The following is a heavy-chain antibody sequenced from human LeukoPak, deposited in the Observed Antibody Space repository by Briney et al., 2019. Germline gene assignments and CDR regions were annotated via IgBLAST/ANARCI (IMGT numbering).Heavy chain of an antibody. CDR1: GYTFTSYY. CDR2: INPCGGST. D-gene: IGHD1-26*01. J-gene: IGHJ3*02. Sequence: GASVKVSCKASGYTFTSYYMHWVRQAPGQGLEWMGIINPCGGSTRYAQKFQGRVTMTRDTSTSTVYMEVNGLTAKDTPVYYCVRDMGGGAVGRENAFDIWGQGTMDTVSS. V-gene: IGHV1-46*01. CDR3: VRDMGGGAVGRENAFDI.